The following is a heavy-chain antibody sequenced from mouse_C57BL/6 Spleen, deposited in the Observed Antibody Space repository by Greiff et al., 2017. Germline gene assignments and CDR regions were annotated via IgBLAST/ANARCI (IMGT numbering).Heavy chain of an antibody. J-gene: IGHJ3*01. V-gene: IGHV14-4*01. D-gene: IGHD1-1*01. CDR2: IDPENGDT. CDR3: TTEYYGSSGFAY. Sequence: VQLQQSGAELVRPGASVKLSCTASGFNIKDDYMHWVKQRPEQGLEWIGWIDPENGDTEYASKFQGKATITADTSSNTAYLQLSSLTSEDTAVYYCTTEYYGSSGFAYWGQGTLVTVSA. CDR1: GFNIKDDY.